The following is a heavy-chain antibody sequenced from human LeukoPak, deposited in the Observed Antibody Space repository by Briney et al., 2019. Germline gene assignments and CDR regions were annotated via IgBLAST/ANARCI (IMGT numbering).Heavy chain of an antibody. CDR2: ISGSGGST. CDR3: ATLGGYCSSTSCYSFDY. V-gene: IGHV3-23*01. CDR1: GFTFSSYA. D-gene: IGHD2-2*01. Sequence: PGGSLRLSCAASGFTFSSYAMSCVRQAPGKGLEWVSAISGSGGSTYYADSVKGRFTISRDNSKNTLYLQMNSLRAEDTAVYYCATLGGYCSSTSCYSFDYWGQGTLVTVSS. J-gene: IGHJ4*02.